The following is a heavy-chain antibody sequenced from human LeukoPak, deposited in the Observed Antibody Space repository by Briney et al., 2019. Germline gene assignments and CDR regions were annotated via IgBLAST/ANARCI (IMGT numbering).Heavy chain of an antibody. CDR3: ARDYYDSSGYSFDY. J-gene: IGHJ4*02. CDR1: GGSISSYY. D-gene: IGHD3-22*01. Sequence: SEALSLTCTVSGGSISSYYWSWIRQPAGKGLEWIGRIYTGGSTNYNPSLKSRVTMSVDTSKNQFFLKLSSVTAADTAVYYCARDYYDSSGYSFDYWGQGTLVTVSS. CDR2: IYTGGST. V-gene: IGHV4-4*07.